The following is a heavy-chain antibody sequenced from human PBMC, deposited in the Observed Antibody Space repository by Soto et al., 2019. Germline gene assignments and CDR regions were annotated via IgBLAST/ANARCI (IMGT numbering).Heavy chain of an antibody. CDR2: IKQDGSEK. CDR3: ARDLGWSPFDF. Sequence: EVQLVESGGGLVQPGGSLRLSCAASGFTFSNYWMNWVRQAPGKGLEWVANIKQDGSEKYYVDSVKGRFTISRDNGKNSLYLQVNSLRAEDTAVYYCARDLGWSPFDFWGQGTLVTVSS. D-gene: IGHD6-19*01. V-gene: IGHV3-7*04. J-gene: IGHJ4*02. CDR1: GFTFSNYW.